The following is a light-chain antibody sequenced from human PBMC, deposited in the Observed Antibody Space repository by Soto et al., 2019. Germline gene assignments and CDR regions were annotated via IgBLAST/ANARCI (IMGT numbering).Light chain of an antibody. V-gene: IGKV3-15*01. CDR1: QSVYSN. J-gene: IGKJ1*01. CDR3: QQYDKWPRT. Sequence: ETVMTQSPSTLSVSPGERATLSCRASQSVYSNLAWYQQKPGQAPRFLIYGASTRAAGIPARFSGSGSGTEFTLTISSLQSEDFAVYYCQQYDKWPRTFGQGTKVDIK. CDR2: GAS.